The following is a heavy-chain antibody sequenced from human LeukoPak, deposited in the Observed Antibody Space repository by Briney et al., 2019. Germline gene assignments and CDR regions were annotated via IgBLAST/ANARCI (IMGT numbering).Heavy chain of an antibody. CDR3: ARDPKSWIQLWKYYYYYYYMDV. Sequence: GGSLRLSCAASGFTFRRYGMNWVRQAPGKGLEWVSSISSSSSYIYYADSVKGRFTISRDNAKNSPYLQMNSLRAEDTAVYYCARDPKSWIQLWKYYYYYYYMDVWGKGTTVAISS. J-gene: IGHJ6*03. CDR2: ISSSSSYI. CDR1: GFTFRRYG. D-gene: IGHD5-18*01. V-gene: IGHV3-21*01.